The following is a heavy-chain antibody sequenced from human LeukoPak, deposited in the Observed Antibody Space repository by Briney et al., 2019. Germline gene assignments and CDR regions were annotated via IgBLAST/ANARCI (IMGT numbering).Heavy chain of an antibody. CDR1: GFTFKTYS. J-gene: IGHJ4*02. Sequence: GGSLRLSCAASGFTFKTYSMNWVRQAPGKGLERVSYISSSGSTIYYADSVKGRFTISRDNAKNSLYLQMNSLRAEDTAVYYCARDPPTGTSSSDFDYWGQGTLVTVSS. CDR3: ARDPPTGTSSSDFDY. CDR2: ISSSGSTI. V-gene: IGHV3-48*04. D-gene: IGHD1-14*01.